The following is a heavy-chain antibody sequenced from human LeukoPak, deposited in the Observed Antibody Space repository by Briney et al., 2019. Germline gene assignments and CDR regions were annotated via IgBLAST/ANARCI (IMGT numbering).Heavy chain of an antibody. CDR2: IIPIFGTA. V-gene: IGHV1-69*13. Sequence: SVKVSCKASGGTFSSYAISWVRQAPRQGLEWMGGIIPIFGTANYAQKFQGRVTITADESTSTAYMELSSLRSEDTAVYYCARDPKTGYSSGWYNWFDPWGQGTLVTVSS. CDR3: ARDPKTGYSSGWYNWFDP. J-gene: IGHJ5*02. D-gene: IGHD6-19*01. CDR1: GGTFSSYA.